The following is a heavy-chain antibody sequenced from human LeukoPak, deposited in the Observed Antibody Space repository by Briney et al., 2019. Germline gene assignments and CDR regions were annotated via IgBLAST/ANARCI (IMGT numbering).Heavy chain of an antibody. V-gene: IGHV1-46*01. CDR2: INPSGGST. CDR1: GYSFTNYY. D-gene: IGHD4-23*01. CDR3: ASSDYGGNQNWFDP. Sequence: ASVKVSSKVSGYSFTNYYRPWVRQAPGQGLEWMGIINPSGGSTSYAQKFQGRVTMTRDTSTSTVYMELSSLRSEDTAVYYCASSDYGGNQNWFDPWGQGTLVTVSS. J-gene: IGHJ5*02.